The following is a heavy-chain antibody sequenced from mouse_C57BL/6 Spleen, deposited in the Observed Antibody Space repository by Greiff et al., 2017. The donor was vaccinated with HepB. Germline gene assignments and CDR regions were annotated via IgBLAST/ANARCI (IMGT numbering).Heavy chain of an antibody. D-gene: IGHD3-2*02. V-gene: IGHV1-64*01. J-gene: IGHJ4*01. CDR3: AIGTAQATSYAMDY. Sequence: QVQLQQSGAELVKPGASVKLSCKASGYTFTSYWMHWVKQRPGQGLEWIGMIHPNSGSTNYNEKFKSKATLTVDKSSSTAYMQLSSLTSEDSAVYYCAIGTAQATSYAMDYWGQGTSVTVSS. CDR1: GYTFTSYW. CDR2: IHPNSGST.